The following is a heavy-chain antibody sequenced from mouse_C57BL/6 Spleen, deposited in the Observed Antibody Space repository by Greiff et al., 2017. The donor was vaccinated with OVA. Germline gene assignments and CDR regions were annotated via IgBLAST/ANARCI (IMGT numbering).Heavy chain of an antibody. CDR2: INSDGSST. CDR1: GFTFSDYY. D-gene: IGHD2-4*01. Sequence: EVKVVESEGGLVQPGSSMKLSCTASGFTFSDYYMAWVRQVPEKGLEWVANINSDGSSTYYLDSLKSRFIISRDNAKNILYLQMSSLKSEDTATYYCARDVDYHFDYWGQGTTLTVSS. CDR3: ARDVDYHFDY. J-gene: IGHJ2*01. V-gene: IGHV5-16*01.